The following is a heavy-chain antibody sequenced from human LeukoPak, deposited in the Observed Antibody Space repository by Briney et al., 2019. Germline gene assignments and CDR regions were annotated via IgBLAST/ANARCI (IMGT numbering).Heavy chain of an antibody. CDR3: ARGGGTEWLLVPFEY. CDR1: GYTFTSYG. J-gene: IGHJ4*02. D-gene: IGHD3-22*01. V-gene: IGHV1-18*01. CDR2: ITAYNDKT. Sequence: ASVKVSCKASGYTFTSYGVSWVRQAPGQGLEWMGWITAYNDKTTYAEKFQGRVTMTTDTSTSTAYMDLSSLRSDDTAVYYCARGGGTEWLLVPFEYWGQGTLVTVSS.